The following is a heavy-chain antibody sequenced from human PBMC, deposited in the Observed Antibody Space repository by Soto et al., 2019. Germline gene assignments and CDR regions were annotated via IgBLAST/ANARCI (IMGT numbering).Heavy chain of an antibody. CDR2: ISAYNGNT. D-gene: IGHD3-3*01. Sequence: GASVKVSCKASGYTFTSYGISWVRQAPGQGLEWMGWISAYNGNTSYAQKLQGRVTITTYTSTTTTYMELRILMSDDTAVYYCARDAEFLGWLLCRYGMDVGGQGPTVTVSS. V-gene: IGHV1-18*04. J-gene: IGHJ6*02. CDR3: ARDAEFLGWLLCRYGMDV. CDR1: GYTFTSYG.